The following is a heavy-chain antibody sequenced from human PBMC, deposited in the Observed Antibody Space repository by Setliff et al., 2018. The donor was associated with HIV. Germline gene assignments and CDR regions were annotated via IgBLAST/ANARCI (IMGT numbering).Heavy chain of an antibody. D-gene: IGHD2-2*01. J-gene: IGHJ4*02. V-gene: IGHV3-23*01. CDR2: ITDDGLST. Sequence: PGGSLRLSCAASGFAFGSFAMSWIRQAPGKALEWVSAITDDGLSTFYAGSVRGRFTLSRDNSKNTLSLQRSSLRAEDTALYYCARQPLHCSSINGYGAVYDNWGQGTLVTVSS. CDR3: ARQPLHCSSINGYGAVYDN. CDR1: GFAFGSFA.